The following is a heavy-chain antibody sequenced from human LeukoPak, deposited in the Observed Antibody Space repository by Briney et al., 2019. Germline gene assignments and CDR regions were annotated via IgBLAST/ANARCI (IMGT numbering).Heavy chain of an antibody. V-gene: IGHV1-69*01. D-gene: IGHD2-2*01. J-gene: IGHJ4*02. CDR1: GGTFSSYA. CDR3: AKGDIVVVPAAMPFDY. Sequence: SVTVSCKASGGTFSSYAISWVRQAPGQGLEWMGGIIPIFGTANYAQKFQGRVTITADESPSTAYMELSSLRSEDTAVYYCAKGDIVVVPAAMPFDYWGQGTLVTVSS. CDR2: IIPIFGTA.